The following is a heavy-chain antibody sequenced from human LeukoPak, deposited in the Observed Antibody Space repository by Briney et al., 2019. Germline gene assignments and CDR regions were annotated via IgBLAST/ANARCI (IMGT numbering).Heavy chain of an antibody. CDR3: ARGERFSSGFESVGGDY. D-gene: IGHD3-22*01. CDR2: ISYDGSNK. J-gene: IGHJ4*02. V-gene: IGHV3-30-3*01. Sequence: GRSLRLSCAASGFTFSCYAMHWVRQAPGKGLEWVAVISYDGSNKYYADSVKGRFTISRDNSKNTLYLQVNGLRPEDTAVYYCARGERFSSGFESVGGDYWGQGTLVTVSS. CDR1: GFTFSCYA.